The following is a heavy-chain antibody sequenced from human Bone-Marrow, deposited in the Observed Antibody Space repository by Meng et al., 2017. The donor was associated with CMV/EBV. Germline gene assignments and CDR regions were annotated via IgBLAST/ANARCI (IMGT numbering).Heavy chain of an antibody. CDR3: ARSQGKGSGYPFDY. D-gene: IGHD3-3*01. CDR1: GFAFSNYG. J-gene: IGHJ4*02. CDR2: IWYDGTKK. Sequence: GSSLNISYAASGFAFSNYGMHWVRQAPGKGLGWMAVIWYDGTKKYHVDSVKGRFTISRDNSRNTLYLQMNSLRAEDTAVYYCARSQGKGSGYPFDYWGQGTLVTFSS. V-gene: IGHV3-33*01.